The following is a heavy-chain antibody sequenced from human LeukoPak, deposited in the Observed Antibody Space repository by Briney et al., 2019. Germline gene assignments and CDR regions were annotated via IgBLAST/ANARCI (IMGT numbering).Heavy chain of an antibody. CDR2: IHYSGST. D-gene: IGHD4-17*01. CDR1: GGSISSSPYY. CDR3: ASKHYGDYVGWFDP. V-gene: IGHV4-39*07. J-gene: IGHJ5*02. Sequence: PSETLSLTCTVSGGSISSSPYYWGWMRQSPGKGLEWIGSIHYSGSTYFNPSLKSRITLSAATPKNEFSLNLISVTAADTAVYYCASKHYGDYVGWFDPWGQGTLVTVSS.